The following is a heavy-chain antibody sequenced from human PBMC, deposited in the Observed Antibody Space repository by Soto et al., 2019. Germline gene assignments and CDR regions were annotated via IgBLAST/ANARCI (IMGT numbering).Heavy chain of an antibody. CDR2: IYWNDDR. CDR3: AHRRPTATAISGPSAFDF. CDR1: GFSLTTSGVA. V-gene: IGHV2-5*01. Sequence: GPTLVNPTQTLTLTCNFSGFSLTTSGVAVGWVRQPPGKALEWLALIYWNDDRRFRPSLKNRLTITKDTSENQVVLTMTDMDPVDTGTYYCAHRRPTATAISGPSAFDFWGQGIPVTVSS. D-gene: IGHD4-17*01. J-gene: IGHJ4*02.